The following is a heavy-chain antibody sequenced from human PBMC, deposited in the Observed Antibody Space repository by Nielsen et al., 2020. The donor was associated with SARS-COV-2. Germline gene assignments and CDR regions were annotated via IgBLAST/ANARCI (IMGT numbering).Heavy chain of an antibody. CDR3: AIRSSGYYNWFDP. D-gene: IGHD3-22*01. CDR1: GGPLGDYW. V-gene: IGHV4-34*01. J-gene: IGHJ5*02. CDR2: IHHSGST. Sequence: SETLSLTCAVYGGPLGDYWWTWIRQPPGKGLEWIGEIHHSGSTTYIPSLKSRATISVDKSKNQFSLKLSSVTAADTAVYYCAIRSSGYYNWFDPWGQGTLVTVSS.